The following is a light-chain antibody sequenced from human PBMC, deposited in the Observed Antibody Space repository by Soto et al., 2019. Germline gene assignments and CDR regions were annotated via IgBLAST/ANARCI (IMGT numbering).Light chain of an antibody. CDR3: QQYGGSPET. CDR1: QSVSSSY. Sequence: EIVLTQSPGTLSFSPGERATLSCRASQSVSSSYLAWYQQKPGQAPRLLIYGASSRATGIPDRFSGSGSGTDFTLTISRLEPEDFAVYYCQQYGGSPETFGQGTKVDI. V-gene: IGKV3-20*01. J-gene: IGKJ1*01. CDR2: GAS.